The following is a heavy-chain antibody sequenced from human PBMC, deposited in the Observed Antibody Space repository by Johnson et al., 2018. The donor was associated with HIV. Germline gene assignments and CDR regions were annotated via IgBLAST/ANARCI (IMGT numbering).Heavy chain of an antibody. V-gene: IGHV3-30*03. CDR2: ISYDGSYK. D-gene: IGHD2-2*01. CDR1: GFTFSSYG. J-gene: IGHJ3*02. CDR3: ATDVYPGPRYQLLHRGI. Sequence: QVQLVESGGGVVQPGRSLRLSCAASGFTFSSYGMHWVRQAPGKGLEWVAVISYDGSYKFYADSVKGRFTISRDNPKNTLNLQMNSLRAEDTAVYYCATDVYPGPRYQLLHRGIWGHGTMITVSS.